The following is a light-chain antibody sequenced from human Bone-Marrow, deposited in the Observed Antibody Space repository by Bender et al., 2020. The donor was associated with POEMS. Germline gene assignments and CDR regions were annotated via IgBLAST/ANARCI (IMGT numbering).Light chain of an antibody. V-gene: IGLV2-14*03. Sequence: QSALTQPASVSGSPGQSITISCTGTNTDVGGYNYVSWYQLHPGKAPRLMIFDVNNRPSGVSNRFSGSKSGNTASLTISGLQAEDEADYYCCSYAGSSTFNWVFGGGTKLTVL. CDR3: CSYAGSSTFNWV. CDR2: DVN. J-gene: IGLJ3*02. CDR1: NTDVGGYNY.